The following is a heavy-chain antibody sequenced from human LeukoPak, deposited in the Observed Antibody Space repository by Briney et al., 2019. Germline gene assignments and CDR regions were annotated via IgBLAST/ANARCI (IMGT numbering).Heavy chain of an antibody. J-gene: IGHJ6*02. V-gene: IGHV4-4*02. CDR3: ARESGVWFGEEV. CDR1: GDSISSSNW. CDR2: IYHSGST. Sequence: SGTLSLTCAVSGDSISSSNWWSWVRQPPGKGLEWIGEIYHSGSTKYSPSLKSRVTISVDKSKNQFSLKLTSVTAADTAVYYCARESGVWFGEEVWGQGTTVTVSS. D-gene: IGHD3-10*01.